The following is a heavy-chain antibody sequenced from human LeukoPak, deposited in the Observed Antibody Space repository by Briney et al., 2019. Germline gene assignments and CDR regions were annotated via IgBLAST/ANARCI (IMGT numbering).Heavy chain of an antibody. D-gene: IGHD5-12*01. CDR3: ARGGAGTAYYDWDFFRFDY. J-gene: IGHJ4*02. V-gene: IGHV1-2*02. CDR1: GYTFTDYY. Sequence: GASVKVSCKASGYTFTDYYMHWVRQAPGQGLEWMGWINPNSGGTSYAQRFQGRVTLTRDTSISTAYMELSRLRSGDTAVYYCARGGAGTAYYDWDFFRFDYWGQGTLVTVSS. CDR2: INPNSGGT.